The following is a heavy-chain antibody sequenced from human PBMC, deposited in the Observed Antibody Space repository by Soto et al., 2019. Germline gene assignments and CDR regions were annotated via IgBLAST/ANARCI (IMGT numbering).Heavy chain of an antibody. CDR2: ISYDGSNK. V-gene: IGHV3-30*18. CDR1: GFTSSSYG. D-gene: IGHD5-12*01. J-gene: IGHJ4*02. Sequence: PGGSLRLSCAASGFTSSSYGMHWVRQAPGKGLEWVAVISYDGSNKYYADSVKGRFTISRDNSKNTLYLQMNSLRAEDTAVYYCAKDRELVVATIEPLFDYWGQGTLVTVSS. CDR3: AKDRELVVATIEPLFDY.